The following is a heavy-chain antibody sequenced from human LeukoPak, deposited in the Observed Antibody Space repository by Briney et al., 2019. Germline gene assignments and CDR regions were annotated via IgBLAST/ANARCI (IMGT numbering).Heavy chain of an antibody. CDR3: ARGPPPDFDY. CDR2: IHPSGST. CDR1: GDSISSYY. J-gene: IGHJ4*02. V-gene: IGHV4-4*07. Sequence: SETLSLTCTVSGDSISSYYWSWIRQPAGKGLEWIGRIHPSGSTNCNPSLKSRVTLSVDTSKNQFSLKLNSVTAADTAVYYCARGPPPDFDYWGRGTLVTVSS.